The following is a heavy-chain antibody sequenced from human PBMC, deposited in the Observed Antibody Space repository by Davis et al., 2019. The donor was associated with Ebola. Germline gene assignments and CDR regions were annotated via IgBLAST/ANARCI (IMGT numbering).Heavy chain of an antibody. CDR2: INPSGGST. D-gene: IGHD6-6*01. CDR1: GGTFSSYA. V-gene: IGHV1-69*04. CDR3: ARGLGIAARRDAFDI. J-gene: IGHJ3*02. Sequence: AASVKVSCKASGGTFSSYAISWVRQAPGQGLEWMGIINPSGGSTSYAQKFQGRVTITADKSTSTAYMELSSLRSEDTAVYYCARGLGIAARRDAFDIWGQGTMVTVSS.